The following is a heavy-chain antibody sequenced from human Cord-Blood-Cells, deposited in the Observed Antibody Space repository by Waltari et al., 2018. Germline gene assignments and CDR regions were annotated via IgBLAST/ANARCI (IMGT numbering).Heavy chain of an antibody. CDR1: GWSFSGYY. Sequence: QVQLQQWGAGLLKPSETLSLTCAVDGWSFSGYYWSWIRQPPGKGLEWIGEINHSGSTNYNPSLKSRVTISVDTSKNQFSLKLSSVTAADTAVYYCARVDFWSGYFFDYWGQGTLVTVSS. CDR2: INHSGST. J-gene: IGHJ4*02. V-gene: IGHV4-34*01. CDR3: ARVDFWSGYFFDY. D-gene: IGHD3-3*01.